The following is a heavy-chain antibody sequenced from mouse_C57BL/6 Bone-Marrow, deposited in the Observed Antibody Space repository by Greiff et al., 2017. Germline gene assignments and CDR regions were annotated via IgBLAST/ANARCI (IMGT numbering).Heavy chain of an antibody. Sequence: VQLQQSGPGLVQPSQSLSITCTVSGFSLTSYGVHWVRQSPGKGLEWLGVIWSGGSTDYTAAFISRLSISKDNSKSQVFFKMNSLQADDTAIYYCARKGYGSSCWYFDVWGTGTTVTVSS. D-gene: IGHD1-1*01. J-gene: IGHJ1*03. V-gene: IGHV2-2*01. CDR1: GFSLTSYG. CDR2: IWSGGST. CDR3: ARKGYGSSCWYFDV.